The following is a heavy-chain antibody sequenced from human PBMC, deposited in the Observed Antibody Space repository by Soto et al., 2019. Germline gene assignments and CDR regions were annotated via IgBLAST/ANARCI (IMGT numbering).Heavy chain of an antibody. J-gene: IGHJ4*02. V-gene: IGHV3-11*01. D-gene: IGHD3-9*01. CDR3: ARDPYNYDILTGYPPPDY. CDR2: ISRSSDTI. CDR1: GFTFSDYY. Sequence: GGSLRLSCAASGFTFSDYYMSWIRQAPGKGLEWISYISRSSDTIYYADSVKGRFTISRDNAKNSLYLQMNSLRAEDTAVYYCARDPYNYDILTGYPPPDYWGQGTLVTVSS.